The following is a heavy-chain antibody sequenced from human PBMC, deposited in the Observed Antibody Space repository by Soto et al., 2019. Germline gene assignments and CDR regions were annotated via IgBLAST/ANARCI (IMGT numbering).Heavy chain of an antibody. CDR2: ITGGFDDT. CDR3: AKRMAADGLFES. V-gene: IGHV3-23*01. CDR1: GFTLSNFA. J-gene: IGHJ4*02. Sequence: PGGSLRLSCAASGFTLSNFAMSWVRQAPGKGLEWVSTITGGFDDTKYADSVKGRFTISRDNSKNTLYLQMTGLRVDDTAVYYCAKRMAADGLFESWGQGTLVTVSS. D-gene: IGHD6-13*01.